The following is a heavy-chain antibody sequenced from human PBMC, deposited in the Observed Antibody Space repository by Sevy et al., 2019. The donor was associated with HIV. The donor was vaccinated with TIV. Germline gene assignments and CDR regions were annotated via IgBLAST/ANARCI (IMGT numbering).Heavy chain of an antibody. V-gene: IGHV4-39*01. CDR2: IYYSGST. CDR3: ARREGYCSGGSCYGYFQH. J-gene: IGHJ1*01. D-gene: IGHD2-15*01. Sequence: SETLSLTCTVSGGSISSSSYYWGWIRQPPGKGLEWIGSIYYSGSTYYNPSLKSRVTISVATSKNQFSLKLSSVTAADTAVYYCARREGYCSGGSCYGYFQHWGQGTLVTVSS. CDR1: GGSISSSSYY.